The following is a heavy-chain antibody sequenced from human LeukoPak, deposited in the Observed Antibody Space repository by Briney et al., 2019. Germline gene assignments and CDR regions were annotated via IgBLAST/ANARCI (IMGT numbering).Heavy chain of an antibody. D-gene: IGHD3-22*01. CDR2: INHSGST. CDR1: GGSFSGYY. CDR3: ARVSSRRLPPSYSYDRRNYFDY. V-gene: IGHV4-34*01. Sequence: SETLSPTCAVYGGSFSGYYWSWIRQPPGKGLEWIGEINHSGSTNYNPSLKSRVTISVDTSKNQFSLKLSSVTAADTAVYYCARVSSRRLPPSYSYDRRNYFDYWGQGTLVTVSS. J-gene: IGHJ4*02.